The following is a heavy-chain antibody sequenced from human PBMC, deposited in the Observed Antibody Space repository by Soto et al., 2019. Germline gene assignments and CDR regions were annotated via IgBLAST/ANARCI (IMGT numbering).Heavy chain of an antibody. CDR3: AKRRGGSGSLTPRVDF. CDR1: GFTFNNYA. V-gene: IGHV3-23*01. CDR2: ISGGGDTT. J-gene: IGHJ4*02. D-gene: IGHD3-10*01. Sequence: EVQLLESGGGLVQPGGSLRLSCAASGFTFNNYAMTWVRQAPGKGLEWVSAISGGGDTTSYADSVKGRFTVSRDGSKNTVDLQMSSLRAEGTALYYCAKRRGGSGSLTPRVDFWGQGTLVTVSS.